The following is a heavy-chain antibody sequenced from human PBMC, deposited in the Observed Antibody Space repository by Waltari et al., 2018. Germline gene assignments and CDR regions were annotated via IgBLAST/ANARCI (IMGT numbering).Heavy chain of an antibody. CDR3: ARHWKRSGYRFDP. CDR2: IYYSGST. Sequence: QLRLQESGPGLVKPPETLSLTCTVSVGSITRGGIYWGWIRQSPGKGLEWIGSIYYSGSTHYNPTLESRVTISGDTSKNQFSLKVSSVTAADTAVYYCARHWKRSGYRFDPWGQGTLVTVSS. D-gene: IGHD5-12*01. J-gene: IGHJ5*02. V-gene: IGHV4-39*01. CDR1: VGSITRGGIY.